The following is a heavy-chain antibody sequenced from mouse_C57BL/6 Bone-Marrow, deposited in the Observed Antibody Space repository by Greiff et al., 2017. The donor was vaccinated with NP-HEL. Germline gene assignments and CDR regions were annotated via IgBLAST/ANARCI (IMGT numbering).Heavy chain of an antibody. CDR3: ARFGNLAWFAY. Sequence: VQLQQSGPELVKPGASVKISCKASGYAFSSSWMNWVKQRPGKGLEWIGRIYPGDGDTNYNGKFKGKATLTADKSSSTAYMQLSSLTSEDSAVYFCARFGNLAWFAYWGQGTLVTVSA. CDR1: GYAFSSSW. V-gene: IGHV1-82*01. CDR2: IYPGDGDT. D-gene: IGHD2-1*01. J-gene: IGHJ3*01.